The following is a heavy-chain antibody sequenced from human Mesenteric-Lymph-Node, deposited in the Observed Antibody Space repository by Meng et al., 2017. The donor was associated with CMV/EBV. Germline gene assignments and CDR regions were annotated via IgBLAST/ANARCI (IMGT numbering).Heavy chain of an antibody. CDR1: GGSISAYY. J-gene: IGHJ5*02. V-gene: IGHV4-59*01. CDR2: IHYNGGT. Sequence: SETLSLTCTVSGGSISAYYWSWIRQSPEKGMEWIRFIHYNGGTKYNPSLESRVTISLDASKNQFSLRVNSMTPADTAVYFCARGAPRTPAAIGWLDPWGQGILVTVSS. CDR3: ARGAPRTPAAIGWLDP. D-gene: IGHD2-2*02.